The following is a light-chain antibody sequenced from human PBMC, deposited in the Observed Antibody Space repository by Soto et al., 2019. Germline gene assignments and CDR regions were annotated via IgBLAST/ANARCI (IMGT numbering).Light chain of an antibody. CDR1: SSDVGSYDY. V-gene: IGLV2-14*03. J-gene: IGLJ1*01. CDR2: DVN. CDR3: CAYSTSGTHV. Sequence: QSVLTQPASVSGSPGQSITFFCTGTSSDVGSYDYVSWHQQHPGKAPKPIIYDVNNRPSGVPSRFSGSKSGNTASLIFSGLQTEDEADYYCCAYSTSGTHVFGTGTKVTVL.